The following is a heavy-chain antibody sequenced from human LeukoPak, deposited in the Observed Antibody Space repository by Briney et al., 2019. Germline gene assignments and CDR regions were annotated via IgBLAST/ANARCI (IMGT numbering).Heavy chain of an antibody. CDR2: MNEDGSEK. V-gene: IGHV3-7*01. CDR3: ATYTHWVAGDV. CDR1: GFTFSDSW. J-gene: IGHJ6*02. D-gene: IGHD3-16*01. Sequence: GGSLRLSCAASGFTFSDSWMSWVRQAPGKGLEWVANMNEDGSEKDYVDSVKGRFTISRDNARNSLYLQMGSLRAEDTAVYYCATYTHWVAGDVWGQGTTVTVSS.